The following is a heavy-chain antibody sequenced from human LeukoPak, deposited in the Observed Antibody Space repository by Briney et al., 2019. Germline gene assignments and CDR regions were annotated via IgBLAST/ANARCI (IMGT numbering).Heavy chain of an antibody. CDR2: IYYSGST. CDR1: GGSISSSSYY. Sequence: SETLSLTCTVSGGSISSSSYYWGWIRQPPGKGLEWIGSIYYSGSTYYNPSLKSRVAISVDTSKNQFSLNLNSVTAADTAIYYCARRDPDSEGVDVWGQGTTVTVSS. D-gene: IGHD1-26*01. CDR3: ARRDPDSEGVDV. J-gene: IGHJ6*02. V-gene: IGHV4-39*07.